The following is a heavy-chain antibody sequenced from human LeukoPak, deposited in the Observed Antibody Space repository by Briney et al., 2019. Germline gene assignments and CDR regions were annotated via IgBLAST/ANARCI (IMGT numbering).Heavy chain of an antibody. Sequence: SGTLSLTCTVSGGSISGYYWGWVRQPPGKALEWIGYIYYSGSTSYNPSLKSRVTVSVDTSKNQFSLNLSSVSAADTAVYYCARGMERLRWYPGYWGQGTLVTVSS. CDR1: GGSISGYY. CDR2: IYYSGST. D-gene: IGHD4-23*01. V-gene: IGHV4-59*01. CDR3: ARGMERLRWYPGY. J-gene: IGHJ4*02.